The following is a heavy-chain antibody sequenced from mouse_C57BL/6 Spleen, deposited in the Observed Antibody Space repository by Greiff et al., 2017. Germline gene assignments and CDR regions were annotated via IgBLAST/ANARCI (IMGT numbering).Heavy chain of an antibody. J-gene: IGHJ4*01. Sequence: QVQLQQSGPELVKPGASVKISCKASGYAFSSSWMNWVKQRPGKGLEWIGRIYPGDGDTNYNGKFKGKATLTADKSSSTAYMQLSSLTSEDSAVYFCATGITTVVGAMGYWGQGTSVTVSS. CDR3: ATGITTVVGAMGY. CDR2: IYPGDGDT. D-gene: IGHD1-1*01. V-gene: IGHV1-82*01. CDR1: GYAFSSSW.